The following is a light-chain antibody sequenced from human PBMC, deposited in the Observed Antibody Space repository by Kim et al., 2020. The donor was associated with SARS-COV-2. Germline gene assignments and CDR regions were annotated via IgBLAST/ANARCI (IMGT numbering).Light chain of an antibody. CDR2: GKN. Sequence: SSELTQDPAVSVALGQTVRITCQGDSLRRYYASWYQQKPGQAPVLVIYGKNNRPSGIPDRFSGSTSGTTASLTITGAQAEDEADYYFNSRDSSGNHWVFG. CDR3: NSRDSSGNHWV. V-gene: IGLV3-19*01. CDR1: SLRRYY. J-gene: IGLJ3*02.